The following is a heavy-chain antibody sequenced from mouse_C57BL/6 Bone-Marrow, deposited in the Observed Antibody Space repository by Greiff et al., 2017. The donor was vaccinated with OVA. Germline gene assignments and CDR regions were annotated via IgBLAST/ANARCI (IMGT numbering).Heavy chain of an antibody. D-gene: IGHD1-1*01. CDR3: ARLTVVAPMDY. CDR1: GFTFSDYY. J-gene: IGHJ4*01. CDR2: ISNGGGST. V-gene: IGHV5-12*01. Sequence: EVMLVESGGGLVQPGGSLKLSCAASGFTFSDYYMYWVRQTPEKRLEWVAYISNGGGSTYYPDTVKGRFTISRDNAKSTLYLQMSRLKSEDSAMYYCARLTVVAPMDYWGQGTSVTVSS.